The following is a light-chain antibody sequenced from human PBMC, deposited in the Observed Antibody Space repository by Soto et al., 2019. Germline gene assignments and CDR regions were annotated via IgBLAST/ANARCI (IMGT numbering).Light chain of an antibody. CDR3: QQYESYPMT. V-gene: IGKV1-5*03. Sequence: DSQMTQFPSTLSASVGDRVTITCRASQSISSWLAWYQQKPGKAPKLLISKASTLQSGVPPRFSGSGSGTEFTLTISSLQPDYFATYYCQQYESYPMTFGGGTKVEI. CDR1: QSISSW. CDR2: KAS. J-gene: IGKJ4*01.